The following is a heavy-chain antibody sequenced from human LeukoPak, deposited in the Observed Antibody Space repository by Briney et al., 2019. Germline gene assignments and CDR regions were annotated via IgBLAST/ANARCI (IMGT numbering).Heavy chain of an antibody. CDR1: GFTFSSYA. Sequence: PGGSLRLSCAASGFTFSSYAMSWVRQAPGKGLEWVSAISGSGGSTYYADSVKGRSTISRDNSKNTLYLQMNSLRAEDTAVYYCAKFIVGAPDPHDACDIWGQGTMVTVSS. CDR3: AKFIVGAPDPHDACDI. D-gene: IGHD1-26*01. CDR2: ISGSGGST. J-gene: IGHJ3*02. V-gene: IGHV3-23*01.